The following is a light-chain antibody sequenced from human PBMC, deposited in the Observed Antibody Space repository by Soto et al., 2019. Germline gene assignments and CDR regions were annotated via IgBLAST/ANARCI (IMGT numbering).Light chain of an antibody. CDR3: QQYHIYSGK. V-gene: IGKV1-5*03. CDR1: QTIDSW. Sequence: DIQMTQSPSTLSASVGDRVTITCRASQTIDSWLAWYQQRPGKPPNLLIYKASTLASGVPSRFSGSGSGTEFTLTINSLQPDDFATYYCQQYHIYSGKFGQGTKVDIK. CDR2: KAS. J-gene: IGKJ1*01.